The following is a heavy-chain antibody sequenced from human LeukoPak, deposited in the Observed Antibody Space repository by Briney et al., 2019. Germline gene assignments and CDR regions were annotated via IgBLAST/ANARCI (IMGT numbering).Heavy chain of an antibody. V-gene: IGHV4-61*08. CDR3: ARLLSSWYPHFDY. Sequence: PSETLSLTCTVSGGSISSGDYYWSWIRQPPGKGLEWIGYIYYSGSTNYNPSLKSRVTISVDTSKNQFSLKLSSVTAADTAVYYCARLLSSWYPHFDYWGQGTLVTVSS. CDR2: IYYSGST. J-gene: IGHJ4*02. D-gene: IGHD6-13*01. CDR1: GGSISSGDYY.